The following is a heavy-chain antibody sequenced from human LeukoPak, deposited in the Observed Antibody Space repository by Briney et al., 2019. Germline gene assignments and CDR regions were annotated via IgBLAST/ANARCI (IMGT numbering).Heavy chain of an antibody. D-gene: IGHD2-21*01. CDR2: INSDGRDT. Sequence: GGSLRLSCEAAGFTLTPYWMHWVRQAPGKGLVWVARINSDGRDTGYADSVKGRLTISRDNAKNTVYLQMNSLRAEDTAVYYCVRDCCSWDAFAIWGQGTMVTVSS. V-gene: IGHV3-74*01. CDR1: GFTLTPYW. CDR3: VRDCCSWDAFAI. J-gene: IGHJ3*02.